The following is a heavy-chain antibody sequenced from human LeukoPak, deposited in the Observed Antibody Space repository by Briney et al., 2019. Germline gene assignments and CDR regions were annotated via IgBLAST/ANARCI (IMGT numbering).Heavy chain of an antibody. J-gene: IGHJ6*03. Sequence: SETLSLTCTDPSGSISSARYYWSWIRQPAGKGLEWIGRMYTSGSTNYNPSLKSRVTISVDTSKNQFSLKLSSVTAADTAVYYCARGASSTSAIGYYYYYMDVWGKGTTVTVSS. CDR3: ARGASSTSAIGYYYYYMDV. CDR2: MYTSGST. CDR1: SGSISSARYY. D-gene: IGHD2-21*02. V-gene: IGHV4-61*02.